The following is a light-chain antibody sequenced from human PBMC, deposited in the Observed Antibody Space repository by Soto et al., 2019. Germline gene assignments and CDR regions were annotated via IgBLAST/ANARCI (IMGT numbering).Light chain of an antibody. CDR2: AAS. V-gene: IGKV1D-12*01. CDR3: QQGNSLPLT. J-gene: IGKJ4*01. Sequence: DIQMTQSPSSVSASVGDRVTITCRASQVISRWLAWYQQKPGKAPKLLIYAASNLQSGVPSRFSGSGSGTDFTLTISSLQPEDFATDYCQQGNSLPLTFGGGTKVEI. CDR1: QVISRW.